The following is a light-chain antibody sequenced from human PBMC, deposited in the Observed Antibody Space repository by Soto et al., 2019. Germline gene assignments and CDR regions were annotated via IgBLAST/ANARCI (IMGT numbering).Light chain of an antibody. V-gene: IGLV1-40*01. J-gene: IGLJ1*01. CDR2: GNS. CDR3: QSYDSSLSGYV. CDR1: SSNIGAGYD. Sequence: QSVLTQPPSVSGAPGQRVTICCTGSSSNIGAGYDVHWYQQLPGTTPKLLIYGNSNRPSRVPDRFSGSKSGASASLAITGLQAEDEADYYCQSYDSSLSGYVFGAGTKLTVL.